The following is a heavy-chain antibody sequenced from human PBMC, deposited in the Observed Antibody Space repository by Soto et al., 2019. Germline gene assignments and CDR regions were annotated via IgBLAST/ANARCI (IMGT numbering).Heavy chain of an antibody. D-gene: IGHD6-19*01. CDR1: GFTFSSYG. V-gene: IGHV3-30*18. CDR2: ISYDGSNK. CDR3: AKDVWYSSGWQGGYGRLGPGMDV. J-gene: IGHJ6*02. Sequence: GGSLRLSCVASGFTFSSYGMHWVRQAPGKGLEWVAVISYDGSNKYYADSVKGRFTISRDNSKNTLYLQMNSLRAEDTAVYYCAKDVWYSSGWQGGYGRLGPGMDVWGQGTTVTVSS.